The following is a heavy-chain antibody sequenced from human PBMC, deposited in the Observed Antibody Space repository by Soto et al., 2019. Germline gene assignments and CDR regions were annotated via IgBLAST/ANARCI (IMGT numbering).Heavy chain of an antibody. Sequence: SETLSLTCTVSGGSISSGGYYWSWIRQHPGKGLEWIGYIYYSGSTYYNPSLKSRVTISVDTSKNQFSLKLSSVTAADTAVYYCARAGNGMKQRAMVTKTTDYYGMDVWGQGTTVTVSS. CDR1: GGSISSGGYY. J-gene: IGHJ6*02. CDR2: IYYSGST. V-gene: IGHV4-31*03. D-gene: IGHD5-18*01. CDR3: ARAGNGMKQRAMVTKTTDYYGMDV.